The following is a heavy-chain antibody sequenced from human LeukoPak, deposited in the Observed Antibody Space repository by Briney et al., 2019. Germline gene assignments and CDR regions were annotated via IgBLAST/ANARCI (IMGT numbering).Heavy chain of an antibody. J-gene: IGHJ4*02. CDR1: GGSISSYY. CDR2: IYYSGST. V-gene: IGHV4-59*01. Sequence: SETLSLTCTVSGGSISSYYWSWIRQPPGKGLEWIGYIYYSGSTNYNPSLKSRVTISVDTSKNQFSLKLSSVTAADTAVYYCARASGSYDLNYWGQGTLVTVPS. CDR3: ARASGSYDLNY. D-gene: IGHD3-10*01.